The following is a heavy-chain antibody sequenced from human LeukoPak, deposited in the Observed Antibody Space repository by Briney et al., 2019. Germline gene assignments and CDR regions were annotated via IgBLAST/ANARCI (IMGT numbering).Heavy chain of an antibody. V-gene: IGHV3-33*01. CDR2: IWYDGSNR. CDR1: GFTFSSYG. CDR3: ARDFGDYYFDY. Sequence: GGSLRLSCAASGFTFSSYGMHWVRQAPGKGLEWVAVIWYDGSNRYYADSVKGRFTISRDNSKNTLYLQMNSLRAEDTAVYYCARDFGDYYFDYWGQGTLVTVSS. D-gene: IGHD4-17*01. J-gene: IGHJ4*02.